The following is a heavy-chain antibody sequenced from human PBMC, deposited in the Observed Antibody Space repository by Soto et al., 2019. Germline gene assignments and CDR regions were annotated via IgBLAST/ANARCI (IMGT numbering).Heavy chain of an antibody. CDR1: GFAFSDYP. D-gene: IGHD6-19*01. J-gene: IGHJ4*02. Sequence: EVHLLESGGGVVQPGKSLKISCATSGFAFSDYPMTWVRQPPGQVLEWVSGISASGEKPYYADSVKGRFTISRDNSKNTLSLQMNSLRVEDTGIYYCAKLEWLEFGGDYWGQGTLVTVSS. CDR3: AKLEWLEFGGDY. V-gene: IGHV3-23*01. CDR2: ISASGEKP.